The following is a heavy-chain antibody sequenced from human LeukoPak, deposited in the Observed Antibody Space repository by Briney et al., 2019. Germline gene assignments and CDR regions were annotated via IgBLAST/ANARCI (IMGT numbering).Heavy chain of an antibody. Sequence: PGGSLRLSCAASGFTFSSYSMNWVRQAPGKGLEWVSSISSSSSYIYYADSVKGRFTISRDNAKNSLYLQMNSLRAEDTAVYYCAKLTVTRSHFDYWGQGTLVTVSS. V-gene: IGHV3-21*04. CDR2: ISSSSSYI. CDR3: AKLTVTRSHFDY. J-gene: IGHJ4*02. CDR1: GFTFSSYS. D-gene: IGHD4-17*01.